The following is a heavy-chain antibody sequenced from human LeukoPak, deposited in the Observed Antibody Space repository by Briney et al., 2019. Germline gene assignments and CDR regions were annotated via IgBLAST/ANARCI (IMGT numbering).Heavy chain of an antibody. V-gene: IGHV1-2*06. D-gene: IGHD3/OR15-3a*01. Sequence: ASVKVSCKASGYTFTGYYMHWVRQAPGQGPEWMGRINPNSGGTNYAQKFQGRVTMTRDTSISTAYMELSRLRSDDTAVYCCARVFRVFWTETDAFDIWGQGTMVTVSS. CDR3: ARVFRVFWTETDAFDI. CDR2: INPNSGGT. CDR1: GYTFTGYY. J-gene: IGHJ3*02.